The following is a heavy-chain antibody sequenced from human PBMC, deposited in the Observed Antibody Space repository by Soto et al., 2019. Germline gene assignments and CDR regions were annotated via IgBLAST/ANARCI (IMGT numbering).Heavy chain of an antibody. D-gene: IGHD6-6*01. J-gene: IGHJ6*02. CDR1: GDSVSANRGA. CDR3: ARQDSDSSRYWGLDV. CDR2: TYCRSKWYN. V-gene: IGHV6-1*01. Sequence: SQTLSVTCAISGDSVSANRGAWNWIRQSPSRGLEWLGRTYCRSKWYNDYAVSVKSRITINPDTSKNQFSLQLNSVTPEDTAVYYCARQDSDSSRYWGLDVWGQGTTVTVSS.